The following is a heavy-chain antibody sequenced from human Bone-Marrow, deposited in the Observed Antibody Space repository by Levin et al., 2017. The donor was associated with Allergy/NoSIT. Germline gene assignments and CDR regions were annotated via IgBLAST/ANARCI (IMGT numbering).Heavy chain of an antibody. CDR1: GGSFSGYY. CDR2: VNHSGNT. CDR3: ARVPTPFFNTHFHFYYMDV. V-gene: IGHV4-34*01. Sequence: SQTLSLTCGVHGGSFSGYYWSWIRQPPGKGLEWIGDVNHSGNTNYNPSLKSRVTISADTSKSQFSLNLTSVTAADSAVYFCARVPTPFFNTHFHFYYMDVWGKGATVSVSS. J-gene: IGHJ6*03. D-gene: IGHD3-3*02.